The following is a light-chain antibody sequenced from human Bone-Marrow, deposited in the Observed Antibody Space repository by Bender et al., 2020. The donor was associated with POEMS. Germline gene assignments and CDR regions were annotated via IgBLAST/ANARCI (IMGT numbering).Light chain of an antibody. V-gene: IGLV3-21*02. Sequence: SYVLTQPPSVSVAPGQTARITCGGDSVASESVHWYQQKPGQAPVMVVYDDSDRPSGIPERFSGSNSGNTATLTISRVEAGDEADYYCQAWDTSMAVFGTGTKVSVL. CDR1: SVASES. J-gene: IGLJ1*01. CDR2: DDS. CDR3: QAWDTSMAV.